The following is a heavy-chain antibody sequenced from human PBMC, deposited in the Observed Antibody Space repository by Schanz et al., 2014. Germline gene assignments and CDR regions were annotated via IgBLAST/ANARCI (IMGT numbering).Heavy chain of an antibody. CDR2: INPSGGST. J-gene: IGHJ4*02. Sequence: QVQLVQSGAEVKKPGASVKVSCKASGYTFTSDSMHWVRQAPGQGLEWMGMINPSGGSTTYAQKFQGRVAMARDTSTSTVYMELSGLRSEDTAVYYCARDGVDAAAGGNYWGQGTLVTVSS. V-gene: IGHV1-46*03. CDR3: ARDGVDAAAGGNY. D-gene: IGHD6-13*01. CDR1: GYTFTSDS.